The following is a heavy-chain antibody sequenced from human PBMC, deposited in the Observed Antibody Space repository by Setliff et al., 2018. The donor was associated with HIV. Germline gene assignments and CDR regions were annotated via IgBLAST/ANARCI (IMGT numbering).Heavy chain of an antibody. V-gene: IGHV1-3*01. D-gene: IGHD1-26*01. Sequence: ASVKVSCKASGYTFTTYSLHWVRQAPGQSLEWMGWINVGKGDTKYSQDLQGRITITRDTTANTAYMELSSLGSDDTAVYFCARGALLAVFDFDHWGRGTQVTVSS. CDR3: ARGALLAVFDFDH. J-gene: IGHJ4*01. CDR1: GYTFTTYS. CDR2: INVGKGDT.